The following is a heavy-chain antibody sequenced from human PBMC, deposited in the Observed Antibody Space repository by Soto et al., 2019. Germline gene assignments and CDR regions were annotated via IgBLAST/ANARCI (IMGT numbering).Heavy chain of an antibody. CDR1: GGSISSYY. V-gene: IGHV4-59*01. J-gene: IGHJ3*02. CDR3: ARDLSPPKYRSSPVDAFDI. D-gene: IGHD6-6*01. CDR2: IYYSGST. Sequence: SETLALTCTVSGGSISSYYWSWIRQPPGKGLEWIGYIYYSGSTNYNPSLKSRVTISVDTSKNQFSLKMSSVTAADTAVYYCARDLSPPKYRSSPVDAFDIWGQGTMVTVSS.